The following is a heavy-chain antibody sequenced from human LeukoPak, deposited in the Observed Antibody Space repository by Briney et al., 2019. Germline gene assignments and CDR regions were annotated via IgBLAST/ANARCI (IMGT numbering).Heavy chain of an antibody. J-gene: IGHJ5*02. V-gene: IGHV1-69*13. CDR1: GGTFSSNG. CDR2: IIPIFGTA. D-gene: IGHD3-10*01. CDR3: ATARSDADWFDP. Sequence: GASVKVSCKASGGTFSSNGISWVRQAPGQGLEWMGGIIPIFGTANYAQKFQGRVTITADESTSTAYMELSSLRSEDTAVYYCATARSDADWFDPWGQGTLVTVSS.